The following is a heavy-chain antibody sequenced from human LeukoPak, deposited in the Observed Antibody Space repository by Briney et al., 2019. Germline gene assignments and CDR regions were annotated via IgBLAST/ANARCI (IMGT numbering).Heavy chain of an antibody. V-gene: IGHV4-59*04. D-gene: IGHD3-22*01. CDR2: IYYSGST. CDR3: AHYYDSSGYPYYFDY. J-gene: IGHJ4*02. Sequence: PSETLSLTCTVSGGSISSYYWSWIRQPPGKGLEWIGSIYYSGSTYYNPSLKSRVTISVDTSKNQFSLKLSSVTAADTAVYYCAHYYDSSGYPYYFDYWGQGTLVTVSS. CDR1: GGSISSYY.